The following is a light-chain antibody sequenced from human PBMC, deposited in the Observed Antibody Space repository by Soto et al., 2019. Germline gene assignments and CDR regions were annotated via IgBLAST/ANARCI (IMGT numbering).Light chain of an antibody. CDR3: AAWDDSLNGVV. V-gene: IGLV1-44*01. CDR1: SSNIGSNT. CDR2: RNN. Sequence: QSVLTQPPSASGTPVQRVTISCSGSSSNIGSNTVNWYQQLPGTAPKLLIYRNNQRPSGVPDRFSGSKSGTSASLAISGLQSEDEADYYCAAWDDSLNGVVFGGGTKLTVL. J-gene: IGLJ2*01.